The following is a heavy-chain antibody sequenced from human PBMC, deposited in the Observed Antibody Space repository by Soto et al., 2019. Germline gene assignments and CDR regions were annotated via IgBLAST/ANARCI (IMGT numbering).Heavy chain of an antibody. D-gene: IGHD1-26*01. J-gene: IGHJ4*02. Sequence: PSETLSLTCSVSGGSISSGGYFYSGIRHHPGQGLEWIGSIYYSGRTYYNASLQSRLSMSVDTSKNHFSLKLTSVTAADTAVYFCARLAKEENPKVGSWYFFDYWGQGVMVTVSS. CDR3: ARLAKEENPKVGSWYFFDY. V-gene: IGHV4-31*03. CDR2: IYYSGRT. CDR1: GGSISSGGYF.